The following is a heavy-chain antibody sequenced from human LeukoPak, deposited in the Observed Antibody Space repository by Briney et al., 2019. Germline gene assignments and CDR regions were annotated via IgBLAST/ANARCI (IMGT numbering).Heavy chain of an antibody. CDR2: MNPNSGNT. CDR1: GYTFTSYD. J-gene: IGHJ6*03. D-gene: IGHD3-3*01. V-gene: IGHV1-8*01. CDR3: ARGGNTYYDFWSGYYTGWYYYYYMDV. Sequence: GASVKVSCKASGYTFTSYDINWVRQATGQGLEWMGWMNPNSGNTGYAQKFQGRVTMTRNTSISTAYMELSSLRSEDTAVYYCARGGNTYYDFWSGYYTGWYYYYYMDVWGKGTTVTVSS.